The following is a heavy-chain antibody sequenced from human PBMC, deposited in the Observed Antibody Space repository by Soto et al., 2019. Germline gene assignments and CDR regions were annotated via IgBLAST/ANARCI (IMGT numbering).Heavy chain of an antibody. CDR3: ARELMTTVTFFDY. D-gene: IGHD4-17*01. Sequence: PGGSLRLSCAASGFTFSDHYMDWVRQAPGKGLEWVGRTRNKANSYTTEYAASVKGRFTVSRDDSKSSLYLQMNSVKTEDTAVYYCARELMTTVTFFDYWGLGTLVTVSS. V-gene: IGHV3-72*01. J-gene: IGHJ4*02. CDR1: GFTFSDHY. CDR2: TRNKANSYTT.